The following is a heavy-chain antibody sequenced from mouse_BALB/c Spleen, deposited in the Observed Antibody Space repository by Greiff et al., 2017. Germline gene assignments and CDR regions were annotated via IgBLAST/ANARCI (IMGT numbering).Heavy chain of an antibody. CDR3: TRGLGKEGYFDY. CDR1: GYTFTSYW. CDR2: IYPSDSYT. Sequence: QVQLQQPGAELVRPGASVKLSCKASGYTFTSYWINWVKQRPGQGLEWIGNIYPSDSYTNYNQKFKDKATLTVDKSSSTAYMQLSSPTSEDSAVYYCTRGLGKEGYFDYWGQGTTLTVSS. D-gene: IGHD4-1*01. V-gene: IGHV1-69*02. J-gene: IGHJ2*01.